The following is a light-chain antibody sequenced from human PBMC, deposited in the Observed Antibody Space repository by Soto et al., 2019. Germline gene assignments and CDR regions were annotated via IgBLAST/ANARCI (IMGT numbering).Light chain of an antibody. CDR1: SSNIGNNA. CDR3: GAWDDSLRRPI. Sequence: QPVLTQPPSESGTPGQTVTISCSGSSSNIGNNAVNWYQQLPGTAPKLLITRNNQRPSGVPDRFSGSKSGTSVFLAISGLQSEDEADYYCGAWDDSLRRPIFGGGTQLTVL. J-gene: IGLJ2*01. V-gene: IGLV1-44*01. CDR2: RNN.